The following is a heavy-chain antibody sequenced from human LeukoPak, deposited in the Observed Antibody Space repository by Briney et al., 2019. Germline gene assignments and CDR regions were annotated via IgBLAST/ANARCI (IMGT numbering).Heavy chain of an antibody. CDR2: INPSSGGT. D-gene: IGHD3-22*01. CDR3: ARDAGTVWTTMIVVVNGYMDV. Sequence: ASVKVSCKASGYTFTGYYMHWVRQAPGQGLEWMGWINPSSGGTNYAQKFQGRVTMTRDTSISTAYMELSRLRSDDTAVYYCARDAGTVWTTMIVVVNGYMDVWGKGTTVTISS. CDR1: GYTFTGYY. J-gene: IGHJ6*03. V-gene: IGHV1-2*02.